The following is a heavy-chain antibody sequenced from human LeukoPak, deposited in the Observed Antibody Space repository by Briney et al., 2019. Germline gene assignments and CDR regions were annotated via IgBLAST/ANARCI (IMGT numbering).Heavy chain of an antibody. CDR1: GFTFSSYS. V-gene: IGHV3-48*01. CDR3: ARAFRYSGSYSAY. Sequence: PGGSLRLSCAASGFTFSSYSMNWVRQAPGKGLEWVSYISSSSSTIYYADSVKGRFTISRDNAKNSLYLQMNSLRAEDTAVYYCARAFRYSGSYSAYWGQGTLVTVSS. J-gene: IGHJ4*02. CDR2: ISSSSSTI. D-gene: IGHD1-26*01.